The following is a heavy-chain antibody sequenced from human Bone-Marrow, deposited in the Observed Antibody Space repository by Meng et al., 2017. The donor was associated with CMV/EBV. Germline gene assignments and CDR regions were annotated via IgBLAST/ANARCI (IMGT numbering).Heavy chain of an antibody. CDR1: GYTFTGYY. CDR3: ARDPYSTDDAFDI. D-gene: IGHD6-13*01. CDR2: INPNSGGT. V-gene: IGHV1-2*02. Sequence: ASVKVSCKASGYTFTGYYMHCVRQAPGQGLEWMGWINPNSGGTNYAQKFQGRVTMTRDTSISTAYMELSRLRSDDTAVYYCARDPYSTDDAFDIWGQGTMVTVSS. J-gene: IGHJ3*02.